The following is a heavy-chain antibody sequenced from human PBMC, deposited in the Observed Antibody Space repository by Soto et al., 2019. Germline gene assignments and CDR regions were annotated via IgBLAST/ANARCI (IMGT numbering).Heavy chain of an antibody. J-gene: IGHJ2*01. Sequence: QLQLQESGPGLVKPSETLSLTCTVSGGSISSSSYYWGWIRQPPGKGLEWIGSIYYSGSTYYNPSLKSRVTISVDTSKNQFSLKLSSVTAADTAVYYCARQQYGDRPLRWYFDLWGRGTLVTVSS. CDR1: GGSISSSSYY. CDR2: IYYSGST. CDR3: ARQQYGDRPLRWYFDL. V-gene: IGHV4-39*01. D-gene: IGHD4-17*01.